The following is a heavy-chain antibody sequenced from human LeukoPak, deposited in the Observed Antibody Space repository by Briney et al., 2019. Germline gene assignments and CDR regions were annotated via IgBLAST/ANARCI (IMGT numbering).Heavy chain of an antibody. Sequence: GRPLRLSCAASGFTFSSYGMHWVRQAPGKGLEWVAVISYDGSNKYYADSVKGRFTISRDNSKNTLYLQMNSLRAEDTAVYYCAKDLIEDIVVVPAANKRFGRYYYYGMDVWGQGTTVTVSS. CDR1: GFTFSSYG. CDR2: ISYDGSNK. CDR3: AKDLIEDIVVVPAANKRFGRYYYYGMDV. J-gene: IGHJ6*02. D-gene: IGHD2-2*01. V-gene: IGHV3-30*18.